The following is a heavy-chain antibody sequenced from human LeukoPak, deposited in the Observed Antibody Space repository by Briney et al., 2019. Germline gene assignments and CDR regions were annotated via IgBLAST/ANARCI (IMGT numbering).Heavy chain of an antibody. J-gene: IGHJ4*02. Sequence: SAIRGRRYFTYYSLSVTRRFTISRNNSSNILYLRRSSLRADDTAVYYCARREAEESGPIDYWGQGTLVTVSS. D-gene: IGHD3-3*01. CDR2: IRGRRYFT. CDR3: ARREAEESGPIDY. V-gene: IGHV3-23*01.